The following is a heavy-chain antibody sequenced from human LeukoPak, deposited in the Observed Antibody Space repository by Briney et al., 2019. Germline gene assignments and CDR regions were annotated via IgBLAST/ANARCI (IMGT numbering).Heavy chain of an antibody. CDR2: ISGSGGNT. V-gene: IGHV3-23*01. D-gene: IGHD1-26*01. CDR1: GFTFSGYA. CDR3: AKGSGSYYGQFDY. Sequence: GGPLRLSCAASGFTFSGYAMSWGGRAPGKGLGWVSTISGSGGNTYYADSVKGRFTISRDNSKNTLDLQMNSLRAEDTAVYFCAKGSGSYYGQFDYWGQGTLVTVSS. J-gene: IGHJ4*02.